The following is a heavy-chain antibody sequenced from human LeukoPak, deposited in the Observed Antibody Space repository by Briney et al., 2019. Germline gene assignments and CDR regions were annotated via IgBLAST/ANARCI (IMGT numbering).Heavy chain of an antibody. J-gene: IGHJ4*02. Sequence: PSETLSLTCTVSGGSISSYYWSWIRQPPGKGLEWIGYIYYSGSTNYNPSLKSRVTISVDTSKNQCSLKLSSVTAADTAVYYCARDSGVTRTGGLFDYWGQGTLVTVSS. CDR3: ARDSGVTRTGGLFDY. CDR2: IYYSGST. D-gene: IGHD1/OR15-1a*01. V-gene: IGHV4-59*01. CDR1: GGSISSYY.